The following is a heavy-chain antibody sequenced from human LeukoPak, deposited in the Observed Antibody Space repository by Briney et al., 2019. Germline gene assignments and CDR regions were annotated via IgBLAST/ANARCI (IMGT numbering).Heavy chain of an antibody. D-gene: IGHD4-23*01. J-gene: IGHJ5*01. V-gene: IGHV4-34*01. Sequence: PSETLSLTCAVYGGSFSGYYWSWIRQPPGKGLEWIGEIYHSGTTNCNPSLKSRVTISGDTSKSQFSLRLTSVTAADTAVYYCARRGNFDCWGQGTLVTVSS. CDR3: ARRGNFDC. CDR1: GGSFSGYY. CDR2: IYHSGTT.